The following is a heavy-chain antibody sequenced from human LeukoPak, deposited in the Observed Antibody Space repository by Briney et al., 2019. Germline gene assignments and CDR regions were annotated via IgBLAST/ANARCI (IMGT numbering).Heavy chain of an antibody. CDR2: IYYSGST. V-gene: IGHV4-59*08. J-gene: IGHJ4*02. CDR3: ARLSNDVETFDY. Sequence: PSETLSLTCTVSGGSISSYYWSWIRQPPGKGLEWIGYIYYSGSTNYNPSLKSRVTISVDTSKNQFSLKLSSVTAADTAVYYCARLSNDVETFDYWGQGTLVTVSS. D-gene: IGHD1-1*01. CDR1: GGSISSYY.